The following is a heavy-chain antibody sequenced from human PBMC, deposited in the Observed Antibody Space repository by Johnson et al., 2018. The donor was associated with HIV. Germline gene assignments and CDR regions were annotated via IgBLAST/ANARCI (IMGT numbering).Heavy chain of an antibody. V-gene: IGHV3-33*03. Sequence: QVQLVESGGGVVQTGRSLRLSCASSGFSFSTYGMHWVRQAPGKGLEWVAIIWADGSNTYCADSVKGRFTISRDNVKNSLYLQMNSLRAGDTAVYYCAGAVGAGGIWGQGTMVTVSS. D-gene: IGHD1-26*01. CDR3: AGAVGAGGI. CDR1: GFSFSTYG. CDR2: IWADGSNT. J-gene: IGHJ3*02.